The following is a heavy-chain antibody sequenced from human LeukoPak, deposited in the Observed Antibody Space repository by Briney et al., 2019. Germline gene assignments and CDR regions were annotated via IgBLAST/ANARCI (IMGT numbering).Heavy chain of an antibody. V-gene: IGHV4-30-4*01. CDR1: GGSISSGDYY. Sequence: PSETLSLTCTVSGGSISSGDYYWSWIRQPPGKGLEWIGYIYYSGSTYYNPSLKSRVTISVDTSKNQFSLKLSSVTAADTAVYYCARGVSHIVVVVADTESGAFDIWGQGTMVTVSS. D-gene: IGHD2-15*01. CDR2: IYYSGST. J-gene: IGHJ3*02. CDR3: ARGVSHIVVVVADTESGAFDI.